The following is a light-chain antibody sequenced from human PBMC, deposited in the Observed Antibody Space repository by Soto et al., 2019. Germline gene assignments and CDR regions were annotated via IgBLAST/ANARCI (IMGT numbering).Light chain of an antibody. V-gene: IGLV2-23*02. J-gene: IGLJ2*01. CDR2: DVN. Sequence: HSALTQPASVSGSPGQSITISCTGSSSDVGSYNLVSWYQHHPGKAPKLMIYDVNKRPSGVSNRFSGSKSGNTASLTISGLQAEDEADYYCCSYAGSSTVVFVGGTQLTVL. CDR1: SSDVGSYNL. CDR3: CSYAGSSTVV.